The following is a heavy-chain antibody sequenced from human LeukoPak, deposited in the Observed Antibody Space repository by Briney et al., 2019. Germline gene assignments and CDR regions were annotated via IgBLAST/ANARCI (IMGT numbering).Heavy chain of an antibody. CDR2: LNSDGSST. V-gene: IGHV3-74*01. CDR3: ARGLSTTGTPPFDY. CDR1: GFPFSSYW. Sequence: GGSLPLSCAASGFPFSSYWMHCLRQAPEKGLVWVSRLNSDGSSTSYADYVKGRFTISRDNAKNTLYLQMNSLRAEDTAVYYCARGLSTTGTPPFDYWGQGALVTVSS. J-gene: IGHJ4*02. D-gene: IGHD1-1*01.